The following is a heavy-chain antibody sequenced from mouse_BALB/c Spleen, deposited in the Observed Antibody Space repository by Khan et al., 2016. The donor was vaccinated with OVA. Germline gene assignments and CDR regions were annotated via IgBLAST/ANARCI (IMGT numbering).Heavy chain of an antibody. Sequence: EVKLLESGPGLVKPSQSLSLTCTVTGYSITSDYAWNWIRQFPGNKLEWMGYISYSGSTSYNPSLKSRISLTRDTSKNQFFLQLNSVTTEDTATYYCASSRMADWGQGTTLTVSS. CDR2: ISYSGST. V-gene: IGHV3-2*02. D-gene: IGHD6-1*01. J-gene: IGHJ2*01. CDR3: ASSRMAD. CDR1: GYSITSDYA.